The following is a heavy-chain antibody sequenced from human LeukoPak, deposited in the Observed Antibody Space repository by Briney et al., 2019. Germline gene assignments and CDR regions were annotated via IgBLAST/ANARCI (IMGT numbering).Heavy chain of an antibody. D-gene: IGHD2-2*01. CDR1: GFTFSSYA. CDR2: ISSSGGST. V-gene: IGHV3-23*01. CDR3: AKHPAYCGSASCYPYFDY. J-gene: IGHJ4*02. Sequence: PGRSLRLSCAVSGFTFSSYAMSWVRQAPGEGLEWVSLISSSGGSTFYADSVKGRFTISRDNSKNTLYLQMNSLRAEDTAVYYCAKHPAYCGSASCYPYFDYWGQGTLVTVSS.